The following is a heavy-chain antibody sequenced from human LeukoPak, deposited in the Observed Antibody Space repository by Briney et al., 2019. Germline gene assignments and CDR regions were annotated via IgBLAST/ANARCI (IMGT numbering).Heavy chain of an antibody. CDR3: ASIAAAGSSFDY. D-gene: IGHD6-13*01. J-gene: IGHJ4*02. V-gene: IGHV3-30*04. CDR1: GFTFSSYA. Sequence: GGSLRLSCAASGFTFSSYAMHWVRQAPGKGLEWVAVISYDGSNKYYADSVKGRFTISRDNSKNTLYLQMISLRAEDTAVYYCASIAAAGSSFDYWGQGTLVTVSS. CDR2: ISYDGSNK.